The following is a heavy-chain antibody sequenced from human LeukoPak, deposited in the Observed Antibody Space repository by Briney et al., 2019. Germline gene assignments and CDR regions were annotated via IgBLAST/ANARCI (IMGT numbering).Heavy chain of an antibody. Sequence: TGGSLRLSCAASGFTFSSYWMSWVRQAPGKGLEWVAVISYDGSNKYYADSVKGRFTISRDNSKNTLYLQMHSLRPEDTAVYYCARGGGDPSKYYYYYMDVWGKGTTVTVSS. J-gene: IGHJ6*03. CDR1: GFTFSSYW. D-gene: IGHD2-21*02. CDR2: ISYDGSNK. V-gene: IGHV3-30*03. CDR3: ARGGGDPSKYYYYYMDV.